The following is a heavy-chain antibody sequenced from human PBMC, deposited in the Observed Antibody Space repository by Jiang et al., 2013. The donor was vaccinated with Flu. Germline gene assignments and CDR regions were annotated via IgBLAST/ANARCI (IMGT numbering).Heavy chain of an antibody. D-gene: IGHD1-14*01. V-gene: IGHV4-31*03. Sequence: VKPSQTVSLTCTASGGSINSGAYFWNWLRQHPVKGLEWIGYISYIGSTYSSASLKSRVTISRDTSQNQFSLRLSSVTAADTAVYYCARGSPSPDRMLGSLDAWGQGTMGHRLF. CDR2: ISYIGST. CDR1: GGSINSGAYF. J-gene: IGHJ3*01. CDR3: ARGSPSPDRMLGSLDA.